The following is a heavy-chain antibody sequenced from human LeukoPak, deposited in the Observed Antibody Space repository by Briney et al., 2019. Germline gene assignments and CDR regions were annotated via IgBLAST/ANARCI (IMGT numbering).Heavy chain of an antibody. CDR3: AKDPLLWFGESSY. V-gene: IGHV3-23*01. CDR1: GFTFSSYA. CDR2: ISGSGGST. Sequence: HPGGSLRLSCAASGFTFSSYAMSWVRQAPGKGLEWVSAISGSGGSTYYADSVKGRFTISRDNSKNTLYLQMNSLRAEDTAVYYCAKDPLLWFGESSYWGQGTLVTVSS. D-gene: IGHD3-10*01. J-gene: IGHJ4*02.